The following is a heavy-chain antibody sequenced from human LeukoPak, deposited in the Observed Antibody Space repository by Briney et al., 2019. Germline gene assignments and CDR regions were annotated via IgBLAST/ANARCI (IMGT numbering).Heavy chain of an antibody. D-gene: IGHD2-2*01. Sequence: GGSLRLSCAASGFTFGTYSMNWVRQAPGKGLEWVSYISTSSGTMYYADSVKGRFTISRDNAQNSLYLQMNSLTAEDTAVYYCAREGSAADDFDYWGQGTLVTVSS. J-gene: IGHJ4*02. CDR3: AREGSAADDFDY. V-gene: IGHV3-48*04. CDR1: GFTFGTYS. CDR2: ISTSSGTM.